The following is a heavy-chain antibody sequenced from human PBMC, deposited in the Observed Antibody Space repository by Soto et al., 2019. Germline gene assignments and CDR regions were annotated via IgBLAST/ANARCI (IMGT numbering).Heavy chain of an antibody. D-gene: IGHD3-10*01. CDR1: GFTFSSYA. J-gene: IGHJ6*03. Sequence: PGGSLRLCCAASGFTFSSYAMSWVRQAPGKGLEWVSAISGSGGSTYYADSVKGRFTISRDNSKNTLFLQMNSLRAEDTAAYYCAKASRGYYYYYMDVWGKGTTVTVSS. CDR2: ISGSGGST. CDR3: AKASRGYYYYYMDV. V-gene: IGHV3-23*01.